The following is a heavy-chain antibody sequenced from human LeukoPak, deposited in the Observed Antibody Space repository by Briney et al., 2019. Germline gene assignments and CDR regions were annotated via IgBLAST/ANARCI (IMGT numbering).Heavy chain of an antibody. V-gene: IGHV1-2*02. CDR1: GYTFTGYY. J-gene: IGHJ4*02. CDR3: ARVRRYCSSTSCYVC. Sequence: ASVKVSCKASGYTFTGYYMHWVRQVPGQGLEWMGWINPNSGGTNYAQKFQGRVTMTRDTSISTAYMELSRLRSDDTAVYYCARVRRYCSSTSCYVCWGQGTLVTVSS. CDR2: INPNSGGT. D-gene: IGHD2-2*01.